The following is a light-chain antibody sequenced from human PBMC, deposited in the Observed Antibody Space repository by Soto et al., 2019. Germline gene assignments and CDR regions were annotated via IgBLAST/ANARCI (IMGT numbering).Light chain of an antibody. CDR2: GAS. J-gene: IGKJ1*01. CDR3: QQYNNWPPWT. CDR1: QSVSNN. Sequence: EIVLTQSPATLSVSPGERAALSCSASQSVSNNLAWYQQKPGQPPRLLIFGASTRATGIPARFSGSGSGTEFTLTISSLQSEDFAVYYCQQYNNWPPWTFGQGTKVDIK. V-gene: IGKV3D-15*01.